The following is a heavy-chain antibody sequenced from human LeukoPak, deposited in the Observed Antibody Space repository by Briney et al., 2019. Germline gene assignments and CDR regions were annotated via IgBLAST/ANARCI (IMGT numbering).Heavy chain of an antibody. Sequence: SSETLSLTCAVYGGSFSGYYWSWIRQPPGKGLEWIGEINHSGSTNYNPSLKSRVTISVDTSKNQFSLKLSSVTAADTAVYYCAAAALGSGWCGVDYWGQGTLVTVSS. D-gene: IGHD6-19*01. CDR2: INHSGST. J-gene: IGHJ4*02. V-gene: IGHV4-34*01. CDR3: AAAALGSGWCGVDY. CDR1: GGSFSGYY.